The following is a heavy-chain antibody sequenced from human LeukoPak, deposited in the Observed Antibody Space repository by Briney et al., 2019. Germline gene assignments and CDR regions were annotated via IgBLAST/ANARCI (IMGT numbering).Heavy chain of an antibody. J-gene: IGHJ6*02. CDR2: IYYSGST. D-gene: IGHD3-10*01. Sequence: SETLSLTCTVSGGSISSYYWSWIRQPPGKGLEWIGYIYYSGSTNYNPSLKSRVTISVDTSKNQFSLKLSSVTAADTAVYYCARDRGWTARYYYYAMDVWGQGTTVTVSS. V-gene: IGHV4-59*01. CDR3: ARDRGWTARYYYYAMDV. CDR1: GGSISSYY.